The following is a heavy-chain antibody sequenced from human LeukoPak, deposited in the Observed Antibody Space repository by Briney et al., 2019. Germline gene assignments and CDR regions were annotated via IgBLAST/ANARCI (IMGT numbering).Heavy chain of an antibody. V-gene: IGHV4-34*01. D-gene: IGHD3-16*01. Sequence: SVTLSLTCAVYGGSFSGYYWSWIRQPPGKGLEWIGEINHSGSTNYNPSLKSRVTISVDTSKNQFSLKLSSVTAADTAVYYCARDPYDYVWGSPNYFDYWGQGTLVTVSS. CDR3: ARDPYDYVWGSPNYFDY. CDR1: GGSFSGYY. J-gene: IGHJ4*02. CDR2: INHSGST.